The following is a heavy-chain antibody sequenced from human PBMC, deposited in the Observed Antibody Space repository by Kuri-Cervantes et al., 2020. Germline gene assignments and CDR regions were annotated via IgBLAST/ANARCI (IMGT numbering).Heavy chain of an antibody. D-gene: IGHD4-11*01. CDR3: ARATVTDAFDI. Sequence: LSLTCAASGFTFSSYVMHWVRQAPGKGLEWVAVISYDGSNKYYADSVKGRFTISRDNAKNSLYLQMNSLRAEDTAVYYCARATVTDAFDIWGQGTMVTVSS. CDR2: ISYDGSNK. CDR1: GFTFSSYV. J-gene: IGHJ3*02. V-gene: IGHV3-30-3*01.